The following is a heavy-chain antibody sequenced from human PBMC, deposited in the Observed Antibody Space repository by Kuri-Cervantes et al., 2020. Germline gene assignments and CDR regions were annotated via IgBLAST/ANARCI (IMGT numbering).Heavy chain of an antibody. CDR3: AKESTYSSSYTFDY. CDR1: GFTFDDYA. CDR2: ISWNSGSI. Sequence: LSLTCAASGFTFDDYAMHWVRQAPGKGLEWVSGISWNSGSIGYADSVKGRFTISSDNAKNSLYLQMNSLRAEDTALYYCAKESTYSSSYTFDYWGQGTLVTVSS. D-gene: IGHD6-13*01. J-gene: IGHJ4*02. V-gene: IGHV3-9*01.